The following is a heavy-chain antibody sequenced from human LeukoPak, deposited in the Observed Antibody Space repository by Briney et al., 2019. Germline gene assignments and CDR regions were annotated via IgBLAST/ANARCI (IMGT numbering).Heavy chain of an antibody. Sequence: GESLKISCKGSAYTSTNYWIAWVRQMPGKGLEWMGIIYPADSDTRYSPSFQGQVTISADKSISTAYLQWSSLKASDSAMYYCARHRFGYAFDIWGQGTMVTVSS. D-gene: IGHD3-16*01. CDR3: ARHRFGYAFDI. CDR1: AYTSTNYW. V-gene: IGHV5-51*01. J-gene: IGHJ3*02. CDR2: IYPADSDT.